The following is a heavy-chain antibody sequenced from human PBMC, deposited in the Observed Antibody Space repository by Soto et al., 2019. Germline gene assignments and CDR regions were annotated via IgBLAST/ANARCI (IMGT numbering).Heavy chain of an antibody. CDR3: ASGQQLVRNY. Sequence: SETLSLTCAVSGGSISSGGYSWSWIRQPPGKGLEWIGYIYHSGSTYYNPSLKSRVTISVDRSKNQFSLKLSSVTAADTAVYYCASGQQLVRNYWGQGSLVTVS. D-gene: IGHD6-13*01. J-gene: IGHJ4*02. CDR2: IYHSGST. V-gene: IGHV4-30-2*01. CDR1: GGSISSGGYS.